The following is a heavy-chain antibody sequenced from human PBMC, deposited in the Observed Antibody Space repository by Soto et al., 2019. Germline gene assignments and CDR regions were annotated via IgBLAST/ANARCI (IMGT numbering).Heavy chain of an antibody. CDR3: ARRASEYCSAGGCYWGY. Sequence: EVQLVESGGGLVQPGGSLRLSCAASGFTVSNNYMSWVRQAPGKGLEWVSVIYSGGNTYYADSVKGRFTISRDNSKNTLYLQMNSLRAEDTAVYYCARRASEYCSAGGCYWGYWGQGTLVTVSS. CDR2: IYSGGNT. J-gene: IGHJ4*02. D-gene: IGHD2-15*01. V-gene: IGHV3-66*04. CDR1: GFTVSNNY.